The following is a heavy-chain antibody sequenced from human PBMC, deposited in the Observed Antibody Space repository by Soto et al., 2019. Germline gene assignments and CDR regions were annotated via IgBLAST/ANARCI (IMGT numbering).Heavy chain of an antibody. Sequence: VQLLESGGGLVQPGGSLRLSCAASGFAFSSYAMSWVRQAPGKGLEWVSSISGSTSGTYYADAVKGRFTIPRDNSNDTLYLQMNCLRAEDTAVYYGAKDWGFIDPFDSWGQGALVTVSS. D-gene: IGHD3-16*02. CDR3: AKDWGFIDPFDS. CDR1: GFAFSSYA. J-gene: IGHJ4*02. CDR2: ISGSTSGT. V-gene: IGHV3-23*01.